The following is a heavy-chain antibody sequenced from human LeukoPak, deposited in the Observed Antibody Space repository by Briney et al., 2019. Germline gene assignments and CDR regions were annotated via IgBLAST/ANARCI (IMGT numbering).Heavy chain of an antibody. CDR2: ISGSGDTA. J-gene: IGHJ4*02. CDR1: GFIFTNHG. CDR3: AKGTFHDFWSGPSFDS. D-gene: IGHD3-3*01. V-gene: IGHV3-23*01. Sequence: GGSLRLSCAASGFIFTNHGMTWVRQAPGKGLEWVSAISGSGDTAYYADSVKGRFTISRDNSRNTVFVQMNLLRADDTAVYYCAKGTFHDFWSGPSFDSWGQGTLVTVSS.